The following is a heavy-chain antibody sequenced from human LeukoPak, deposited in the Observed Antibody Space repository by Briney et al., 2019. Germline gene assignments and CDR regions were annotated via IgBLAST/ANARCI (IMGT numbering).Heavy chain of an antibody. Sequence: GGSLRLSCAASGFSFSSYWMSWVRQAPGKGLEWLAIIKQDGSEKYYVDSVKGRFTISRDNAKNSLYLQMNSLRAEDTAVYYCTRDPRRLDYWGQGTLVTVSS. V-gene: IGHV3-7*03. CDR1: GFSFSSYW. CDR3: TRDPRRLDY. CDR2: IKQDGSEK. J-gene: IGHJ4*02.